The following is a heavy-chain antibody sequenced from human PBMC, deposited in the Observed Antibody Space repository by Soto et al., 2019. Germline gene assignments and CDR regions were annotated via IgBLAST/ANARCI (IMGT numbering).Heavy chain of an antibody. V-gene: IGHV1-2*02. CDR2: ISPKSGGT. CDR1: GYTFINYY. CDR3: MRGGWGDSPIDY. J-gene: IGHJ4*02. Sequence: ASVKVSCKASGYTFINYYMHWVRQAPGQGFEWMGRISPKSGGTNYAQKFQGRVSMTWDTSLKTAYMELSRLRSDDTAVYYCMRGGWGDSPIDYWGQGTQVTVSS. D-gene: IGHD1-26*01.